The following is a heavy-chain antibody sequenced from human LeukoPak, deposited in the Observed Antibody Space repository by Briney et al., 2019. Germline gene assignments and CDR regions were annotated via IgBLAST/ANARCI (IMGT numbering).Heavy chain of an antibody. D-gene: IGHD3-22*01. Sequence: PGGSLRLSCAASGVTVSNNYMSWVRQAPGKGLEWVSVIYSGGSTYYADSVKGRFTISRHNSKNTLYLQMNSLRAEDTAVYYCARASIEDSSGYYYEYWGQGTLVTVSP. CDR1: GVTVSNNY. V-gene: IGHV3-53*04. J-gene: IGHJ4*02. CDR3: ARASIEDSSGYYYEY. CDR2: IYSGGST.